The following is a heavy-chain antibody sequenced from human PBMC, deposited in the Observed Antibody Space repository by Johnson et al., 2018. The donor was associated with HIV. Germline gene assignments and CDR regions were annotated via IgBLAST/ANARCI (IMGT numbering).Heavy chain of an antibody. CDR1: GFSFNTYG. J-gene: IGHJ3*02. D-gene: IGHD2-2*01. Sequence: HVQLVESGGNVVQPGRSLRLSCAASGFSFNTYGMHWVRQAPGKGLEWVAVIWYDGSNKYYADSVKGRFTISRDNSKNTLYLQMNSLRAGDTAVYYCARQVYCSSTSCSSAFDIWGQGTMVTVSS. CDR2: IWYDGSNK. V-gene: IGHV3-33*01. CDR3: ARQVYCSSTSCSSAFDI.